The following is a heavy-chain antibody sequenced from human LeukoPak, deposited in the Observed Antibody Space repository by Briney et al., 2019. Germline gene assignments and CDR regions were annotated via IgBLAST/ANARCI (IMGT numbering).Heavy chain of an antibody. J-gene: IGHJ3*02. CDR1: GGSISSSGYY. Sequence: SETLSLTCTVSGGSISSSGYYWGWIRQPPGKGLEWIGSFYYSGITYYNPSLKSRVTISVDTSKNQFSLKLSSVTAADTAVYYCARERYQLLLLDAFDIWGQGTMVTVSS. V-gene: IGHV4-39*07. D-gene: IGHD2-2*01. CDR3: ARERYQLLLLDAFDI. CDR2: FYYSGIT.